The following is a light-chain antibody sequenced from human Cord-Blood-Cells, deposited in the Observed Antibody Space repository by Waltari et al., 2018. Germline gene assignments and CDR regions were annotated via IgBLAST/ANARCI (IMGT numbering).Light chain of an antibody. CDR3: QQSYSTPWT. CDR2: AAS. J-gene: IGKJ1*01. Sequence: DIQMTHSPSSLSASVGDRVTITSRASQSISSYLHWYQLKPGKAPKLLIYAASSLQSGVPSRFSGSGSGTDFTLTISSPQPEDFATDYCQQSYSTPWTFGQGTKVEIK. V-gene: IGKV1-39*01. CDR1: QSISSY.